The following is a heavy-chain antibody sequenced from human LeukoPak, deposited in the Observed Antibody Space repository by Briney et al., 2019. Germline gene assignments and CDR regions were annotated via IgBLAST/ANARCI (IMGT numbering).Heavy chain of an antibody. CDR2: ISYDGSKR. CDR3: ARDYDTSGSYFDFFDY. J-gene: IGHJ4*02. D-gene: IGHD3-22*01. CDR1: GFTFSTYA. V-gene: IGHV3-30-3*01. Sequence: PGGSLRLSCAASGFTFSTYAVHWVRQAPGKGLEWVAVISYDGSKRYYADSVKGRFTISRDNSKNAFLQMNSLRAEDTAVYYCARDYDTSGSYFDFFDYWGQGTLVTVSS.